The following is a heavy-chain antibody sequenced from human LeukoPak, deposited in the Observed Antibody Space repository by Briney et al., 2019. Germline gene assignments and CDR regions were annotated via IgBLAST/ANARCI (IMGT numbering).Heavy chain of an antibody. V-gene: IGHV3-23*01. CDR2: ITDSGGDT. CDR1: GFTFRSYA. D-gene: IGHD1-26*01. CDR3: AKGSSGSRPYYFDF. Sequence: GGSLRLSCAASGFTFRSYAMSWVRQAPGKGLEWISAITDSGGDTFHADSVKGRFTISRGNSKNTLFLQMNSLRAEDTAVYYCAKGSSGSRPYYFDFWGQGTLVTVSS. J-gene: IGHJ4*02.